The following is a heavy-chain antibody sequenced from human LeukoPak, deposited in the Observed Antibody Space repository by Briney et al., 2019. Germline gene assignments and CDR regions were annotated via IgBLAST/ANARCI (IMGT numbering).Heavy chain of an antibody. CDR3: AKSTASYDNAFDI. CDR1: GFTFSSYG. CDR2: ISYDGSNK. D-gene: IGHD3-22*01. Sequence: GGSLRLSCAASGFTFSSYGMHWVRQAPGKGLEWVAVISYDGSNKYYADSVKGRFTISRDNSKNTLYLQMNSLRAEDTAVYYCAKSTASYDNAFDIWGQGTMVTVSS. J-gene: IGHJ3*02. V-gene: IGHV3-30*18.